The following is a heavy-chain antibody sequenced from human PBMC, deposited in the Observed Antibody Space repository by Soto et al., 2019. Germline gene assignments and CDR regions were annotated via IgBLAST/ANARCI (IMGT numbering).Heavy chain of an antibody. D-gene: IGHD3-9*01. J-gene: IGHJ6*02. CDR1: GYTFTSYG. Sequence: QVQLVQSGAEVKKPGASVKVSCKASGYTFTSYGISWVRQAPGQGLEWMGWISAYNGNTNYAQKLQGQVTMTTDTSTSTAYMELRSLSSADTAVYYCARGDYDITPGGWYYYGMDVWGQGTTVTVSS. CDR2: ISAYNGNT. CDR3: ARGDYDITPGGWYYYGMDV. V-gene: IGHV1-18*01.